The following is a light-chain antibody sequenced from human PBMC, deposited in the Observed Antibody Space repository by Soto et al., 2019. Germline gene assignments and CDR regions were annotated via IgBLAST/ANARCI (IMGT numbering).Light chain of an antibody. CDR1: PSDVGGSNS. CDR2: DVN. CDR3: SSYAPSDVV. J-gene: IGLJ2*01. V-gene: IGLV2-8*01. Sequence: QPALTQPPSASGSPGQSVTISCTGTPSDVGGSNSVSWYQQHPGKAPNLMIYDVNKRPSGVPDRFSGSKSGNTASLTVSGLQAADEAYYFCSSYAPSDVVFGGGTKLTVL.